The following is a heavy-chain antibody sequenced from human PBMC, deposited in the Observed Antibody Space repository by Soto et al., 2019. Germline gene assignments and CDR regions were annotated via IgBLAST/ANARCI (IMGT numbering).Heavy chain of an antibody. CDR1: GGSISSYY. J-gene: IGHJ5*02. CDR2: IYYSGST. D-gene: IGHD2-15*01. Sequence: SETLSLTCTVSGGSISSYYWSWIRQPPGKGLEWIGYIYYSGSTNYNPSLKSRVTISVDTSKNQFSLKLSSVTAADTAVYYCARGAFDYCSGGSCYLNWLDPWGQGTLVTVYS. V-gene: IGHV4-59*01. CDR3: ARGAFDYCSGGSCYLNWLDP.